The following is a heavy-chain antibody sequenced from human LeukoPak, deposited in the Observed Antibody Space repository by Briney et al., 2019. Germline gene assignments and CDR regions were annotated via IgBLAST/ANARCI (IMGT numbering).Heavy chain of an antibody. CDR1: GYSISIGYY. V-gene: IGHV4-38-2*02. CDR2: IYHRGSI. CDR3: ARVGGTLVRDKFDY. Sequence: SETLSLTCNVSGYSISIGYYWGWIGQPPGKGLEWIGNIYHRGSIYYNPSLKSRLTISVDTSKNQFSLKLDSMTAADTAVYCCARVGGTLVRDKFDYWGQGTLVTVSS. D-gene: IGHD3-10*01. J-gene: IGHJ4*02.